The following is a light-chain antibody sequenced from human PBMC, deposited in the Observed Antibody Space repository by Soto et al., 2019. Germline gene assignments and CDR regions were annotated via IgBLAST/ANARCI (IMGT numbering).Light chain of an antibody. CDR3: QQFRGT. J-gene: IGKJ1*01. CDR2: AAS. CDR1: QGISSY. V-gene: IGKV1-9*01. Sequence: IQLTQSPSSLSASVGDRVTITCRASQGISSYLAWYQQKPGKAPKLLIYAASTLQSGVPSRFSGSGSGTDFTLTISSLQPEDFATYYCQQFRGTFGQGTKVEIE.